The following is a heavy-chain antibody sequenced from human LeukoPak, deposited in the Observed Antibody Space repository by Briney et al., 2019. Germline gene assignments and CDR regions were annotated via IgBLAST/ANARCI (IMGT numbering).Heavy chain of an antibody. CDR3: ARVMYLGPAYYGSGSYRLGGPDY. D-gene: IGHD3-10*01. V-gene: IGHV1-2*02. CDR2: INPNSGGT. J-gene: IGHJ4*02. CDR1: GYTFTGYY. Sequence: GASVKVSCKASGYTFTGYYMHWVRQAPGQGLEWMGWINPNSGGTNYAQKFQGRVTMTRDTSTSTVYMELSSLRSEDTAVYYCARVMYLGPAYYGSGSYRLGGPDYWGQGTLVTVSS.